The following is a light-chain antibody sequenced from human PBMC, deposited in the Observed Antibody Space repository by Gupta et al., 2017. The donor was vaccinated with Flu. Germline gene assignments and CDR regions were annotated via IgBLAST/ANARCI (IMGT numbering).Light chain of an antibody. J-gene: IGLJ1*01. Sequence: SASTQPRSVSGSPGRSVTISCTGTSNDVGSSHRVSWYPQLPGKAPCLILYDVTERPSGVADGFTGSKSGNTASLTISAPVDDGAGDYYHSTHAGSASWVFGTGTMATVL. CDR2: DVT. CDR1: SNDVGSSHR. CDR3: STHAGSASWV. V-gene: IGLV2-11*01.